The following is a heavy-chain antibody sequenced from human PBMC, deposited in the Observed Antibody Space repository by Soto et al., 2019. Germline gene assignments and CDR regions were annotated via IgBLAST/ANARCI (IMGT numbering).Heavy chain of an antibody. J-gene: IGHJ6*02. V-gene: IGHV4-4*02. Sequence: SETLSLICAVSGGSISSSNWWSWVRQPPGKGLEWIGEIYHSGSTNYNPSLKSRVTISVDKSKNQFSLKLSSVTAADTAVYYCASLYSSIDYYYYGMDVWGQGTTVTVSS. CDR3: ASLYSSIDYYYYGMDV. D-gene: IGHD6-13*01. CDR1: GGSISSSNW. CDR2: IYHSGST.